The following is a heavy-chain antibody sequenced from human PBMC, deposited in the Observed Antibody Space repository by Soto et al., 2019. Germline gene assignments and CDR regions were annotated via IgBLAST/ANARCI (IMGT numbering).Heavy chain of an antibody. J-gene: IGHJ3*02. D-gene: IGHD3-10*01. CDR2: INAGNGNT. CDR3: AAGVTYDGNFDI. V-gene: IGHV1-3*01. CDR1: GYTFTSYA. Sequence: ASVKVSCKASGYTFTSYAMHWVRQAPGQRLEWMGWINAGNGNTKYSQKFQGGVTITRDTSASTAYMELSSLGSEDTAVYYCAAGVTYDGNFDIWGQGTMVTVSS.